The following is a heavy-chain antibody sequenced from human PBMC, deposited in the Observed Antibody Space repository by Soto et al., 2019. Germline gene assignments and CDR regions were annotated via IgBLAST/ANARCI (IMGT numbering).Heavy chain of an antibody. CDR1: AASSGRSSYF. V-gene: IGHV4-39*01. J-gene: IGHJ4*02. CDR2: LYYSGSA. CDR3: ARRDRGGNGGKSFPF. D-gene: IGHD5-12*01. Sequence: WETLSLTCTVSAASSGRSSYFWGWIRQPPGKGLEWIGSLYYSGSAYYNPSLYSRVTISADTSKNLLSLKLRSVTAADTAVYYCARRDRGGNGGKSFPFWGQGTLVTVSS.